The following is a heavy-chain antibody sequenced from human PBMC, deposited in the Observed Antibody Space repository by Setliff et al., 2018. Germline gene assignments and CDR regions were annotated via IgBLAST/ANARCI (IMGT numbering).Heavy chain of an antibody. V-gene: IGHV4-59*01. CDR2: IYYRGTT. J-gene: IGHJ5*02. CDR3: AAVGIDAGGGWFDP. Sequence: SETLSLTCTVSGGFIRDYYWNWIRQSPGKGLEWIGYIYYRGTTNYNSSLKSRVSISIDMSKNQFSLKLSSATAADTAVYFCAAVGIDAGGGWFDPWGHGIPVTVSS. D-gene: IGHD1-26*01. CDR1: GGFIRDYY.